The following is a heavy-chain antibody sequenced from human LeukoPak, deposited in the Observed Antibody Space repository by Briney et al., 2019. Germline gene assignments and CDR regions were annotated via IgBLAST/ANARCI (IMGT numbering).Heavy chain of an antibody. Sequence: ASVKVSCKASGGTFSSYAISWVRQAPGQGLEWMGGIIPIFGTANYAQKFQGRVTITTDEFTSTAYMELSSLRSEDTAVYYCARGRYCSSTSCYMFDYWGQGTLVTVSS. CDR3: ARGRYCSSTSCYMFDY. J-gene: IGHJ4*02. CDR1: GGTFSSYA. CDR2: IIPIFGTA. D-gene: IGHD2-2*02. V-gene: IGHV1-69*05.